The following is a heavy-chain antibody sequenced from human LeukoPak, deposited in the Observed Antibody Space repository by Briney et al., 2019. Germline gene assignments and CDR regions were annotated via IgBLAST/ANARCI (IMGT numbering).Heavy chain of an antibody. J-gene: IGHJ4*02. V-gene: IGHV3-53*01. CDR3: AREGPAVAFDY. D-gene: IGHD6-19*01. CDR1: GFTVRSNY. Sequence: GGSLRLSCAASGFTVRSNYMSWVRQAPGKGLEWVSVIYSGGSTYYADPVKGRFIISRDNSENTLYLQMNSLRAEDTAVYYCAREGPAVAFDYWGQGTLVTVSS. CDR2: IYSGGST.